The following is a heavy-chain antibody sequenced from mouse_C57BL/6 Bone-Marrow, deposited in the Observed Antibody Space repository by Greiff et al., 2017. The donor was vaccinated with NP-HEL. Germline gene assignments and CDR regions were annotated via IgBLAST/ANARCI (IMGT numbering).Heavy chain of an antibody. CDR1: GFNIKDDY. Sequence: EVQLQQSGAELVRPGASVTLSCTASGFNIKDDYMHWVKQRPEQGLEWIGWIDPENGDTEYASKFQGKATITADTSSNTAYLQLSSLTSEDTAVYYCTFYGNYDYWGQGTTLTVSS. CDR3: TFYGNYDY. CDR2: IDPENGDT. J-gene: IGHJ2*01. V-gene: IGHV14-4*01. D-gene: IGHD2-1*01.